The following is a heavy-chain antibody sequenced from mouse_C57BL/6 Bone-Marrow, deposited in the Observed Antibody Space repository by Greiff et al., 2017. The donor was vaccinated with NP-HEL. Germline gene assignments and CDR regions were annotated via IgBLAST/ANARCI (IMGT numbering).Heavy chain of an antibody. CDR3: ARAGLLDWYFDV. CDR1: GYTFTSYG. D-gene: IGHD1-1*01. J-gene: IGHJ1*03. Sequence: VQLVESGAELARPGASVKLSCKASGYTFTSYGISWVKQRTGQGLEWIGEIYPRSGNTYYNEKFKGKATLTADKSSSTAYMELRSLTSEDSAVDFCARAGLLDWYFDVWGTGTTVTVSS. CDR2: IYPRSGNT. V-gene: IGHV1-81*01.